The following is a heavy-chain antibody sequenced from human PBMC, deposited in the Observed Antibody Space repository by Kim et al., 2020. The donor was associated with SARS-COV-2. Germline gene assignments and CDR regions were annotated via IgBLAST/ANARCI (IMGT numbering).Heavy chain of an antibody. CDR1: GGSISSGGYY. D-gene: IGHD2-15*01. J-gene: IGHJ4*02. CDR3: ARSVDSGGSCYFDY. V-gene: IGHV4-31*03. Sequence: SETLSLTCTVSGGSISSGGYYWSWIRQHPGKGLEWIGYIYYSGTTYYNPSLKSRVTISVDTSKNQFSLKLSSVTAADTAVYYCARSVDSGGSCYFDYWGQGTLVTVSS. CDR2: IYYSGTT.